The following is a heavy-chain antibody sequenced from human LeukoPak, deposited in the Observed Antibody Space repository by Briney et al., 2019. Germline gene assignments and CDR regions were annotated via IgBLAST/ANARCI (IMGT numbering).Heavy chain of an antibody. V-gene: IGHV4-34*01. CDR1: GGSFSGYY. J-gene: IGHJ5*02. D-gene: IGHD3-22*01. CDR3: ARHRKDIDYYDSSGYYSWFDP. Sequence: SETLSLTCAVYGGSFSGYYWSWIRQPPGKGLEWIGGINHSGSTNYNPSLKSRVTISVDTSKNQFSLKLSSVTAADTAVYYCARHRKDIDYYDSSGYYSWFDPWGQGTLVTVSS. CDR2: INHSGST.